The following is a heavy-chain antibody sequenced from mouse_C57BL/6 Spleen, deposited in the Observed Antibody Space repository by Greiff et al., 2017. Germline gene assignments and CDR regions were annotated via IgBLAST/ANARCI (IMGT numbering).Heavy chain of an antibody. J-gene: IGHJ2*01. Sequence: VQLQQPGAELVRPGSSVKLSCKASGYTFTSYWMDWVKQRPGQGLEWIGNIYPSDSETHYNQKFKDKATLTVDKSSSTAYMQLSSLTSEDSAVYYCARGLGNYFDYWGQGTTLTVSS. CDR3: ARGLGNYFDY. CDR2: IYPSDSET. V-gene: IGHV1-61*01. D-gene: IGHD3-3*01. CDR1: GYTFTSYW.